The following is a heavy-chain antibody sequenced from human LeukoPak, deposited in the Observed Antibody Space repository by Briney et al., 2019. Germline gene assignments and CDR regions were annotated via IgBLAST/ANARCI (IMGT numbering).Heavy chain of an antibody. Sequence: SETLSLTCTVSGGSISSSNWWSWVRQPPGKGLEWIGEINHSGSTNYNPSLKSRVTISVDTSKNQFSLKLSSVTAADTAVYYCAREAHSSSWNSIDYWGQGTLVTVSS. J-gene: IGHJ4*02. CDR3: AREAHSSSWNSIDY. CDR2: INHSGST. D-gene: IGHD6-13*01. V-gene: IGHV4-4*02. CDR1: GGSISSSNW.